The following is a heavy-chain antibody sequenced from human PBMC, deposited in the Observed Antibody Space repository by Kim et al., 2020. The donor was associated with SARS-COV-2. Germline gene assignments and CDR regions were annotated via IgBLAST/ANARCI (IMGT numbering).Heavy chain of an antibody. J-gene: IGHJ1*01. V-gene: IGHV3-23*01. CDR2: GTT. CDR3: ARDREYFRY. Sequence: GTTYYADSGKGRSTISRDNSKNTLYLQMNSLRAEDTAVYYCARDREYFRYWGQGTLVTVSS.